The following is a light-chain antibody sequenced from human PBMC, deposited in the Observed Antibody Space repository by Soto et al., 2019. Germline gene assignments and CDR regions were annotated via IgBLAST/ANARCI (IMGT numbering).Light chain of an antibody. CDR3: SSWTSSSTSYV. J-gene: IGLJ1*01. CDR1: SSDVGGYNY. Sequence: QSALTQPASMSGSPGQSITISCTGTSSDVGGYNYVSWYQQHPGKAPNLIIYEVSNRPSGVSNRFSGSKSGNTASLTISGLQAEDEGDYYCSSWTSSSTSYVFGTGTKLTVL. CDR2: EVS. V-gene: IGLV2-14*01.